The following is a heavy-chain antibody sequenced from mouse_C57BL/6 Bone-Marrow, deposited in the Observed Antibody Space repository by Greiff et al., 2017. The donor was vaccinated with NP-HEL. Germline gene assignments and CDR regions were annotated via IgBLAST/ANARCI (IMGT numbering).Heavy chain of an antibody. J-gene: IGHJ4*01. CDR1: GFSLTSYG. CDR2: IWAGGST. V-gene: IGHV2-9*02. D-gene: IGHD1-1*02. Sequence: VMLVESGPGLVAPSQSLSITCTVSGFSLTSYGVHWVRQPPGKGLEWLGVIWAGGSTNYNSALMSRLSISKDNSKSQVFLKMNSLQTDDTAMYYCARGYYGVYYYAMDYWGQGTSVTVSS. CDR3: ARGYYGVYYYAMDY.